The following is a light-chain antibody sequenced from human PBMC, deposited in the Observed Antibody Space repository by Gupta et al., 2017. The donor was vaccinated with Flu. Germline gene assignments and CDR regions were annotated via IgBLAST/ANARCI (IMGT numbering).Light chain of an antibody. J-gene: IGLJ2*01. Sequence: SYVLTQPPSVSVAPGQTARITCGGNNIGSKSVHWYQQKPGQAPVVVVYGDSVRPSGIPERFSGSNSGNTATLTTSRVEAGDEADYYCQVWDSSSDHVVFGGGTELTVL. V-gene: IGLV3-21*02. CDR1: NIGSKS. CDR3: QVWDSSSDHVV. CDR2: GDS.